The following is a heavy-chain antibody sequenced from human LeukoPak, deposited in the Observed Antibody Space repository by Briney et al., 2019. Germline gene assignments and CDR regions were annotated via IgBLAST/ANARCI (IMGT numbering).Heavy chain of an antibody. Sequence: SGTLSLTCTVSGGSISSYYWSWIRQPPGKGLEWIGYIYYSGSTNYNPSLKSRVTISVDTSKNQFSLKLSSVTAADTAVYYCARVKYSSSWYWFDPRGQGTLVTVSS. CDR2: IYYSGST. J-gene: IGHJ5*02. V-gene: IGHV4-59*01. D-gene: IGHD6-13*01. CDR3: ARVKYSSSWYWFDP. CDR1: GGSISSYY.